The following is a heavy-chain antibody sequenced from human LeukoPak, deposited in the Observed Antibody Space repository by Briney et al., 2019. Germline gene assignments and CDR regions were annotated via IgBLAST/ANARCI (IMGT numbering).Heavy chain of an antibody. V-gene: IGHV1-69*13. Sequence: GASVKVSCKASGGTFSSYAISWARQAPGQGLEWMGGIIPIFGTANYAQKFQGRVTITADESTSTAYMELSSLRSEDTAVYYCARAGVNYDILTGPSYDYWGQGTLVTVSS. J-gene: IGHJ4*02. CDR1: GGTFSSYA. D-gene: IGHD3-9*01. CDR2: IIPIFGTA. CDR3: ARAGVNYDILTGPSYDY.